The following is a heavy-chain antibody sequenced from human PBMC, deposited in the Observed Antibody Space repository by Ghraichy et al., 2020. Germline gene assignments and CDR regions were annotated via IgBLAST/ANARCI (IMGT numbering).Heavy chain of an antibody. CDR3: ARGGDMVVVPTAIPPLHYYFYVMDV. V-gene: IGHV1-46*01. CDR1: GYTFTSYY. Sequence: ASVKVSCKASGYTFTSYYMHWVRQAPGQGLEWMGIINPSGGSTNYAQKFQGRVTMTRDTSTSTVYMDLSSLRSEDTAVYYCARGGDMVVVPTAIPPLHYYFYVMDVWGQGAPVTVSS. CDR2: INPSGGST. J-gene: IGHJ6*02. D-gene: IGHD2-2*01.